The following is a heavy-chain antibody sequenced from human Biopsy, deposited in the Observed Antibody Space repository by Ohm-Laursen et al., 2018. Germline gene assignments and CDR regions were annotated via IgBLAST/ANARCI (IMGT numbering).Heavy chain of an antibody. CDR1: GFTFSDYY. Sequence: SLRLSCTAFGFTFSDYYMSWIRQAPGKGLEWVSYITSGGSTTDYADSVKGRFTISRDNTKSSLFLQMNSLRAEDTAIYYCARDSTINTVTTADYWGQGTLVTVSS. CDR3: ARDSTINTVTTADY. V-gene: IGHV3-11*04. CDR2: ITSGGSTT. D-gene: IGHD4-11*01. J-gene: IGHJ4*02.